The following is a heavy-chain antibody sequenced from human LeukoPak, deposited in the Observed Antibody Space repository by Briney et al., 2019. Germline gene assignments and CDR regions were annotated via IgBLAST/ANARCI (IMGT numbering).Heavy chain of an antibody. CDR1: RYTFTSYG. CDR3: ARVRGTMVRGVIIPYYYMDV. Sequence: ASVKVSCKASRYTFTSYGISWVRQAPGQGLEWIGWISAYNGNTNYAQKLQGRVTMTTDTSTSTAYMELRSLRSDDTAVYYCARVRGTMVRGVIIPYYYMDVWGKGTTVTVSS. V-gene: IGHV1-18*01. J-gene: IGHJ6*03. D-gene: IGHD3-10*01. CDR2: ISAYNGNT.